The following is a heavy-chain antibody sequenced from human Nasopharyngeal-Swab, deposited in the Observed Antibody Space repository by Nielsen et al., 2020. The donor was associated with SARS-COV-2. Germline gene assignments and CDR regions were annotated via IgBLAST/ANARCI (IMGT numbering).Heavy chain of an antibody. CDR3: ARGGRVRFLEWSYYYYMDV. CDR2: IIPIFGTA. V-gene: IGHV1-69*13. D-gene: IGHD3-3*01. J-gene: IGHJ6*03. Sequence: SAKVSCKASGGTFSSYAISRVRQAPGQGLEWMGGIIPIFGTANYAQKFQGRVTITADESTSTAYMELSSLRSEDTAVYYCARGGRVRFLEWSYYYYMDVWGKGTTVTVSS. CDR1: GGTFSSYA.